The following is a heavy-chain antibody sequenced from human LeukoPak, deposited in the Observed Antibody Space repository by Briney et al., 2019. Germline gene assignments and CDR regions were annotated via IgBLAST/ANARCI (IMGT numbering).Heavy chain of an antibody. CDR3: ARDDVNSSGFDY. CDR1: GFTFSSYA. CDR2: TWYDGSNK. J-gene: IGHJ4*02. Sequence: PGRSLRLSCAASGFTFSSYAMHWVRQAPGKGLEWVAVTWYDGSNKYYADSVKGRFTISRDNSKNTLYLQMNSLRAEDTAVYYCARDDVNSSGFDYWGQGTLVTVSS. D-gene: IGHD6-19*01. V-gene: IGHV3-33*08.